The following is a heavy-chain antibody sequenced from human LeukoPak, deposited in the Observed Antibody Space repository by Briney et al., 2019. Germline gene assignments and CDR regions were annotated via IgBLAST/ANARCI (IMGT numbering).Heavy chain of an antibody. V-gene: IGHV4-59*08. CDR3: ARLHATPQCSRTSCYTGAFDY. CDR1: GGSISSYY. J-gene: IGHJ4*02. CDR2: IYYSGST. D-gene: IGHD2-2*02. Sequence: RPSETLSLPCTVSGGSISSYYWSWIRRPPGKGLEWIGYIYYSGSTNYNPSLTSRVTISVDTSKNQYTLKLSSVTAADTAVYDCARLHATPQCSRTSCYTGAFDYWGQGTLVTVSS.